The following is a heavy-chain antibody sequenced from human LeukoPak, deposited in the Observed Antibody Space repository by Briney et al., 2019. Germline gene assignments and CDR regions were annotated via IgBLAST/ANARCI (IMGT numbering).Heavy chain of an antibody. CDR3: ARVHTYYYYMDV. CDR2: IKQDGSEK. CDR1: GFTFSNAW. J-gene: IGHJ6*03. V-gene: IGHV3-7*01. Sequence: GGSLRLSCAASGFTFSNAWMSWVRQAPGKGLEWVANIKQDGSEKYYVDSVKGRFTISRDNAKNSLYLQMNSLRAEDTAVYYCARVHTYYYYMDVWGKGTTVTVSS.